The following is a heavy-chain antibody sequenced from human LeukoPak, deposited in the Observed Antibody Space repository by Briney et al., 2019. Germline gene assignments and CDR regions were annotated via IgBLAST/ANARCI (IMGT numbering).Heavy chain of an antibody. D-gene: IGHD6-19*01. V-gene: IGHV3-23*01. J-gene: IGHJ4*02. Sequence: GGSLRLSCVASEFTFSSHAMNWVRQAPGKGLEWVSPISGGGESTYYADSVKGRFTVSRDNSKNTLYLQINSLRGEDTAVYYCAKGKYSSGGVPDYWGQGTLVTVSS. CDR2: ISGGGEST. CDR1: EFTFSSHA. CDR3: AKGKYSSGGVPDY.